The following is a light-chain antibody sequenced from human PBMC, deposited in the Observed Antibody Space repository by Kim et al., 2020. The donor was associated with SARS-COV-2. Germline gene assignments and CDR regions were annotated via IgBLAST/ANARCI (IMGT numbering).Light chain of an antibody. CDR3: QAWDSSIVV. Sequence: SYELTQPPSLSVSPGQTASITCSGDKLGTKYACWYQQKPGQSPVLVIYQDTKRPSGIPERFSGSNSGNTATLTISGTQAMDEADYYCQAWDSSIVVFGGGTQLTVL. V-gene: IGLV3-1*01. CDR2: QDT. CDR1: KLGTKY. J-gene: IGLJ2*01.